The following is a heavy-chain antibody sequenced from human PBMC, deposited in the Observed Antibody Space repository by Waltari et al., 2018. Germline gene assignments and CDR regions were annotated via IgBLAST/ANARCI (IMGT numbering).Heavy chain of an antibody. CDR3: ARDRGYCSGGSCYYFDY. D-gene: IGHD2-15*01. J-gene: IGHJ4*02. CDR2: IKQDGSEK. CDR1: GFTFRSYW. V-gene: IGHV3-7*01. Sequence: EVQLVESGGGLVQPGGSLRLSCAASGFTFRSYWMSWVRQAPGQGLEWVANIKQDGSEKYYVDSVKGRFTISRDNAKNSLYLQMNSLRAEDTAVYYCARDRGYCSGGSCYYFDYWGQGTLVTVSS.